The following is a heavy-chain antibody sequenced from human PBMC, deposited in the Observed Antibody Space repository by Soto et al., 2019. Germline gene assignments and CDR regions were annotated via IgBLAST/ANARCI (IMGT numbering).Heavy chain of an antibody. Sequence: SETLSLTCAVYGGSFSGYYWSWIRQPPGKGLEWIGEINHSGSTNYNPSLKSRVTISVDTSKNQFSLKLSSVTAADTAVYYCARGLGKILWFGELFVGDYFDYWGQGTLVTVSS. D-gene: IGHD3-10*01. CDR1: GGSFSGYY. CDR2: INHSGST. V-gene: IGHV4-34*01. CDR3: ARGLGKILWFGELFVGDYFDY. J-gene: IGHJ4*02.